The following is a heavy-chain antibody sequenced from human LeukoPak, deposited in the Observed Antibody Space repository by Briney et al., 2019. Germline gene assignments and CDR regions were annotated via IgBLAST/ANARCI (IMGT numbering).Heavy chain of an antibody. CDR1: GFTFSSYG. D-gene: IGHD3-9*01. V-gene: IGHV3-30*03. Sequence: GGSLRLSCAASGFTFSSYGMHWVRQAPGKGLEWVAVISYDGSNKYYADSVKGRFTISRDNSKNTLYLQMNNLRAEDAAVYYCARVGLDILTGYFYYYYMDVWGKGTTVTVSS. CDR3: ARVGLDILTGYFYYYYMDV. CDR2: ISYDGSNK. J-gene: IGHJ6*03.